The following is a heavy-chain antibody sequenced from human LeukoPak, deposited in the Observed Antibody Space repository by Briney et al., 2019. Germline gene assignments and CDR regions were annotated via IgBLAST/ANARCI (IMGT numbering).Heavy chain of an antibody. D-gene: IGHD1-26*01. Sequence: ASVKVSCMASGYVFTNYGINWARQAPGQGLEWMGWITAYNDNTREAQKFQGRVTMTTDTSTRTAYMELRSLRSDDTAVYYCARDLYSGSFLANYWGQGTLVTVSS. CDR1: GYVFTNYG. CDR2: ITAYNDNT. V-gene: IGHV1-18*01. J-gene: IGHJ4*02. CDR3: ARDLYSGSFLANY.